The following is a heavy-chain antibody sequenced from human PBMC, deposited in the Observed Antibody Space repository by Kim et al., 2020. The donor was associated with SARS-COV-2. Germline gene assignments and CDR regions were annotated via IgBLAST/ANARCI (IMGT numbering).Heavy chain of an antibody. Sequence: GGSLRLSCAASGFSFSDYSMTWIRQAPGKGLEWLAYINSDGTSIKYADSVNGRFTISRDNAQKSLSLQMNSLTPEDTAVYYCGREPASWGEGTLVTASS. CDR2: INSDGTSI. CDR1: GFSFSDYS. CDR3: GREPAS. J-gene: IGHJ5*02. V-gene: IGHV3-11*01.